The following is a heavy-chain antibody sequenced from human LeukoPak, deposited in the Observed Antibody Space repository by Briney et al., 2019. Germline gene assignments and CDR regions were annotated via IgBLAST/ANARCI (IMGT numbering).Heavy chain of an antibody. CDR3: ATSLESYYYMDV. J-gene: IGHJ6*03. CDR1: GGSVTSGSYY. V-gene: IGHV4-61*01. Sequence: PSETLSLTCTISGGSVTSGSYYWSWIRQPPGKGLEWIGYIYYTGSTDYNPSLKSRVTISVETSKNQFSLQLSTVTAADTAIYYCATSLESYYYMDVWGKGTTVTVSS. D-gene: IGHD5-24*01. CDR2: IYYTGST.